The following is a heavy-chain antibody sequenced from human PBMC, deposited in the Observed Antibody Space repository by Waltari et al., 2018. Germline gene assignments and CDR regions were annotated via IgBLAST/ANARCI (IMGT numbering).Heavy chain of an antibody. J-gene: IGHJ4*02. CDR2: ISGSGGTT. CDR3: AKDRTGPYSITALDS. D-gene: IGHD4-4*01. V-gene: IGHV3-23*01. CDR1: GFTFSSYV. Sequence: EVQLLESGGGLIQPGGSLRVSCAASGFTFSSYVMSWVRQAPGKGLEWVSAISGSGGTTYYADSVKGRFTISRDNSKNTVYLQMNSLRAEDTAVYYCAKDRTGPYSITALDSWGQGTLVTVSS.